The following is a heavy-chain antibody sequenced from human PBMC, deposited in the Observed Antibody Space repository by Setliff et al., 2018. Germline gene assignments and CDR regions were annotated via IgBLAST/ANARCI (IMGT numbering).Heavy chain of an antibody. J-gene: IGHJ3*02. CDR1: GGTFSSYG. D-gene: IGHD3-3*01. Sequence: SVKVSCKASGGTFSSYGISWVRQAPGQGLEWMGGTIPIFGTANYAHKFQGRVTMTRDTSTSTVYMEVSSLRSEDTAVYFCARDRFYNSWSGTSITAPHDAFDIWGQGTMVTVSS. CDR3: ARDRFYNSWSGTSITAPHDAFDI. CDR2: TIPIFGTA. V-gene: IGHV1-69*05.